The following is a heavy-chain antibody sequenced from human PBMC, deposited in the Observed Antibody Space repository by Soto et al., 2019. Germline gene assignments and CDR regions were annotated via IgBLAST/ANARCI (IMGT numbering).Heavy chain of an antibody. V-gene: IGHV4-39*01. J-gene: IGHJ5*02. D-gene: IGHD3-22*01. Sequence: SETLSLTCTVSGGSISSSSYYWGWIRQPPGKGLEWIGSIYYSGSTYYNPSLKSRVTISVDTSKNQFSLKLSSVTAADTAVYYCARNMLYDSSGYYSNWFDPWGQGTLVTVSS. CDR3: ARNMLYDSSGYYSNWFDP. CDR1: GGSISSSSYY. CDR2: IYYSGST.